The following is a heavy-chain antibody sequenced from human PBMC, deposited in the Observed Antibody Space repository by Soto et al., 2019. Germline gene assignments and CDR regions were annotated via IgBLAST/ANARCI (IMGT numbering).Heavy chain of an antibody. CDR2: IYYSGST. J-gene: IGHJ4*02. CDR3: ARGLANWGFCFGY. V-gene: IGHV4-31*03. D-gene: IGHD7-27*01. CDR1: GGSISSGGYY. Sequence: QVQLQESGPGLVKPSQTLSLTCTVSGGSISSGGYYWSWIRQHPGQGLEWIGYIYYSGSTYYNPSLKSRVTTSVDTSKNQFSLKLSSVTAADTAVYYCARGLANWGFCFGYWGQGTLVTVSS.